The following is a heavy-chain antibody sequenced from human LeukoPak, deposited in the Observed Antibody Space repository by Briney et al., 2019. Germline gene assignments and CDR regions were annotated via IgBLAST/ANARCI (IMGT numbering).Heavy chain of an antibody. D-gene: IGHD6-19*01. CDR1: GFTFSSYG. CDR3: AKTESYSSGPSNYYYYMDV. J-gene: IGHJ6*03. Sequence: PGGSLRLSCAASGFTFSSYGMHWVRQAPGKGLEWVSFIRYDGSNEYYADSVRGRFTISRDNSKNTLYLQMNSLRAEDTAVYYCAKTESYSSGPSNYYYYMDVWGKGTTVTISS. CDR2: IRYDGSNE. V-gene: IGHV3-30*02.